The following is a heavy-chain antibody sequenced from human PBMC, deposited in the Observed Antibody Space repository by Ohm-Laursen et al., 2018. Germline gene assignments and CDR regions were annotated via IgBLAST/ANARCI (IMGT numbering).Heavy chain of an antibody. D-gene: IGHD3-3*01. CDR1: GFTFSSYD. CDR2: ISGSGGST. CDR3: AKTAYYDFWSDQRYYFDY. Sequence: SLRLSCAASGFTFSSYDMHWVRQAPGKGLEWVSAISGSGGSTYYADSVKGRFTISRDNSKNTLYLQMNSLRAEDTAVYYCAKTAYYDFWSDQRYYFDYWGQGTLVTVSS. V-gene: IGHV3-23*01. J-gene: IGHJ4*02.